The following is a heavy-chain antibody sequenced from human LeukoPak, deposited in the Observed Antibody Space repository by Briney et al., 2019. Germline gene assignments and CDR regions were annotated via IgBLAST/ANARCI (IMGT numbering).Heavy chain of an antibody. Sequence: GGSLRLSCAASGFTFSNYWMHWVRQAPGKGLVWVSRINSDGSSTTYADSVKGRFTISRDNAKNTLHLQMNSLRAEDTAVYYCARDSSYCSSTSCYNYFDYWGQGNLVTVSS. V-gene: IGHV3-74*01. D-gene: IGHD2-2*02. J-gene: IGHJ4*02. CDR1: GFTFSNYW. CDR2: INSDGSST. CDR3: ARDSSYCSSTSCYNYFDY.